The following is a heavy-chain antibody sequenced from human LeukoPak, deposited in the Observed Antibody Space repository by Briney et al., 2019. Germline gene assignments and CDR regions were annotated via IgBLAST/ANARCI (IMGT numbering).Heavy chain of an antibody. V-gene: IGHV1-8*03. J-gene: IGHJ6*03. CDR2: MNPNSGNT. CDR3: ARGRGGTAMVDYYYYMDV. Sequence: ASVKVSCKASGYTFISYDINWVRQATGQGLEWMGWMNPNSGNTGDAQKFQGRVTITRNTSISTAYMELSSLRSEDTAVYYCARGRGGTAMVDYYYYMDVWGKGTTVTVSS. D-gene: IGHD5-18*01. CDR1: GYTFISYD.